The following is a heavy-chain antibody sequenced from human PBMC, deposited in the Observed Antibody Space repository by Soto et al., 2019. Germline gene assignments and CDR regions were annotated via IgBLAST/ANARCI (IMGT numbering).Heavy chain of an antibody. CDR2: INPATGAA. J-gene: IGHJ3*02. V-gene: IGHV1-2*02. CDR3: ARGGGVGVAGSAAFDM. CDR1: GYPVTAYY. Sequence: QLHLVQSGAVVKKPGASVTVSCSASGYPVTAYYMHWVRQAPGRGLEWMGGINPATGAAKDTPTFRGRVTMTRDPATSTVFLEPGGLTSGDPAVFYCARGGGVGVAGSAAFDMWGQGTLVTVSS. D-gene: IGHD3-3*01.